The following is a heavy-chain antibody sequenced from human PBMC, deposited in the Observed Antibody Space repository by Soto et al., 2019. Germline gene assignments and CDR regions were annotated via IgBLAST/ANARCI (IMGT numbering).Heavy chain of an antibody. Sequence: PSETLSLTCAVYGGSFSGYYWSWIRQPPGKGLEWIGEINHSGSTNYNPSLKSRVTISVDTSKNQFSLKLSSVTAADTAVYYCAIGLDFWSCQDFDYWGQGTLVTVSS. CDR2: INHSGST. CDR3: AIGLDFWSCQDFDY. J-gene: IGHJ4*02. CDR1: GGSFSGYY. V-gene: IGHV4-34*01. D-gene: IGHD3-3*01.